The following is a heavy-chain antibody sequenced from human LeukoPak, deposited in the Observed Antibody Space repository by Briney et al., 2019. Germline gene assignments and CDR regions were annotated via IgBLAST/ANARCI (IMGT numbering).Heavy chain of an antibody. J-gene: IGHJ4*02. D-gene: IGHD5-12*01. V-gene: IGHV1-69*13. CDR2: IIPIFGTA. CDR3: ATASYSGTRRGYFDY. CDR1: GGTFSSYA. Sequence: GASVKVSCKASGGTFSSYAISWVRQAPGQGLEWMGGIIPIFGTANYAQKFQGRVTITADESTSTAYMELSSLRSEDTAVYYCATASYSGTRRGYFDYWGQGTLITVSS.